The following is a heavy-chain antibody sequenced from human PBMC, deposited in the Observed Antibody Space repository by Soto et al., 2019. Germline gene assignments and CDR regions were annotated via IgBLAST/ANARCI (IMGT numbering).Heavy chain of an antibody. V-gene: IGHV1-18*01. Sequence: ASVKVSCKASGYTFTSYGISWVRQAPGQGLQWMGIISAYNGNTNYAQKFQGRVTMTRDTSTSTAYMELSSLRSEDTAVYYCVTAIRTDAFDIWGQGTMVTVSS. CDR1: GYTFTSYG. CDR3: VTAIRTDAFDI. CDR2: ISAYNGNT. D-gene: IGHD2-21*02. J-gene: IGHJ3*02.